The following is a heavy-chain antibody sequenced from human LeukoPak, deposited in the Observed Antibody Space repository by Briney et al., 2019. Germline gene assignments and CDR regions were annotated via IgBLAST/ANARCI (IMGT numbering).Heavy chain of an antibody. CDR2: INSDGGGA. Sequence: GGSLKLSCAASRITFGNNWMHWVRQGPGQGLVWISRINSDGGGAIYADALKGRFTVSRDNAKNTLYLQMNRLRAEDTAVYYCARDVPHNWFDTWGQGTLVTVSS. V-gene: IGHV3-74*01. CDR1: RITFGNNW. CDR3: ARDVPHNWFDT. J-gene: IGHJ5*02.